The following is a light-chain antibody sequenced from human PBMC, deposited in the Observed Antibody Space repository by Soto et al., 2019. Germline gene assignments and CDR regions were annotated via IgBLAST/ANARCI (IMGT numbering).Light chain of an antibody. CDR1: QSVVYSDGIAY. Sequence: DVVMTQSPLSLPVTLGQSASITCRSSQSVVYSDGIAYLNWFHQRPGQSPRRLIYKASNRDSGVPDRFSGSGSGTDFTLEISRVEAEDVGVYYCMQGTHWPPTFGRGTKVEIK. CDR3: MQGTHWPPT. CDR2: KAS. V-gene: IGKV2-30*01. J-gene: IGKJ1*01.